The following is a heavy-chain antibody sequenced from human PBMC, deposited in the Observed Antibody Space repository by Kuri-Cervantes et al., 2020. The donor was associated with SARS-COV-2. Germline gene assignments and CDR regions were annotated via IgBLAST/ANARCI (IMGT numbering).Heavy chain of an antibody. V-gene: IGHV3-73*01. CDR1: GFTFSGSA. D-gene: IGHD3-16*01. CDR3: TMGDWFDP. J-gene: IGHJ5*02. CDR2: IRSKANSHAT. Sequence: ETLSLTCAASGFTFSGSAMHWVRQASGKGLEWVGRIRSKANSHATAYAASVKGRFTISRDDSKNTAYLQMNSLKTEDTAVYYCTMGDWFDPWGQGTLVTVSS.